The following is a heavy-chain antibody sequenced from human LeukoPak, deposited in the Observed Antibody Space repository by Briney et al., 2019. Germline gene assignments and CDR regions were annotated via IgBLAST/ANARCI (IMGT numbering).Heavy chain of an antibody. CDR3: ARGGAKTRYSYPFDY. V-gene: IGHV1-69*05. CDR1: RGTFSSYA. CDR2: IIPIFGTA. J-gene: IGHJ4*02. Sequence: GASVKVSCKASRGTFSSYAISWVRQAPGQGLEWMGGIIPIFGTANYAQKLQGRVTMTTDTSTSTAYMELRSLRSDDTAVYYCARGGAKTRYSYPFDYWGQGTLVTVSS. D-gene: IGHD5-18*01.